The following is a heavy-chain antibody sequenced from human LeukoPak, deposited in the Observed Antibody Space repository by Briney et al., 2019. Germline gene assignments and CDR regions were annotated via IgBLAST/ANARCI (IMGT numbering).Heavy chain of an antibody. Sequence: GASVKVSCKASGYTFTSYYMHWVRQAPGQGLEWMGWINTSTGNPTYAQGFTGRFVFSLDTSVSTAYLQISSLKAEDTAVYYCARLEMATIDYWGQGTLVTVSS. J-gene: IGHJ4*02. CDR3: ARLEMATIDY. CDR1: GYTFTSYY. D-gene: IGHD5-24*01. V-gene: IGHV7-4-1*02. CDR2: INTSTGNP.